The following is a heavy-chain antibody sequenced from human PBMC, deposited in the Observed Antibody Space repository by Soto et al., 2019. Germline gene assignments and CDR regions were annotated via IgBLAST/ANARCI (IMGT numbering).Heavy chain of an antibody. D-gene: IGHD2-15*01. V-gene: IGHV3-11*01. Sequence: QMQLVESGGGLVKPGGSLRLSCVGSGFTFTDYYINWIRQAPGKGLEWVSHISRSDGTISYADSVKGRFTLSWDNAENSLSLQMDSLRAEDTAVYYCVRDRGFHLPRSGIVVVTDYGMDVWGQGTAVTVSS. J-gene: IGHJ6*02. CDR3: VRDRGFHLPRSGIVVVTDYGMDV. CDR2: ISRSDGTI. CDR1: GFTFTDYY.